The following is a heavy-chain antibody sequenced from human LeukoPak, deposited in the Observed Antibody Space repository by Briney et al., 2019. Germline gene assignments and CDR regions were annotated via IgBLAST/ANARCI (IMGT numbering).Heavy chain of an antibody. D-gene: IGHD1-26*01. V-gene: IGHV3-13*01. CDR2: IGTAGDT. CDR3: ARGRGSYYDAFDI. Sequence: GRSLRLSCAASGFTFSSYDMHWVRQATGKGLEWVSAIGTAGDTYYPGSVKGRFTISRENAKNSLYLQMNSLRAGDTAVYYCARGRGSYYDAFDIWGQGTMVTVSS. J-gene: IGHJ3*02. CDR1: GFTFSSYD.